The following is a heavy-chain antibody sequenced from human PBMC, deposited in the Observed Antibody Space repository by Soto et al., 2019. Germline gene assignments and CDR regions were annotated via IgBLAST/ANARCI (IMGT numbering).Heavy chain of an antibody. V-gene: IGHV3-74*01. CDR2: VNPDGTIT. Sequence: GGSLRLSCAASGYTFSHYWMHWVRQAPGKGLVWVSRVNPDGTITTYADSVKGRFTISRDNAKNTLYLQMNSLGVEDTAVFYCAKTAAARPNLYLDSWGQ. D-gene: IGHD6-6*01. CDR3: AKTAAARPNLYLDS. J-gene: IGHJ4*02. CDR1: GYTFSHYW.